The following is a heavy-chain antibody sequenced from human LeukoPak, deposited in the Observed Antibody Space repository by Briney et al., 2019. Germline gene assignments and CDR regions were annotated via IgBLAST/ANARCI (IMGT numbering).Heavy chain of an antibody. D-gene: IGHD5-24*01. V-gene: IGHV3-23*01. CDR1: GFTFGDYA. Sequence: PGRSLRLSCAGSGFTFGDYAIHWVRQAPGKGLEWVSAISGSGGSTYYADSVKGRFTISRDNSKSTLFLQMNSLRAEDTAVYYCAKDPRVGSRVATPCHWGQGTLVTVSS. J-gene: IGHJ4*02. CDR2: ISGSGGST. CDR3: AKDPRVGSRVATPCH.